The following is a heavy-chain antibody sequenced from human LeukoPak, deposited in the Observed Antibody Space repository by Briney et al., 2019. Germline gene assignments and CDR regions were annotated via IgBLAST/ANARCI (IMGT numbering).Heavy chain of an antibody. V-gene: IGHV3-74*01. J-gene: IGHJ6*02. Sequence: GGSLRLSCAASGFTFSIYWMHWVRQDPGKGLEWVSRINPDGITTTCADSVKGRFTISRDNAKNTLFLQMNSLRAEDTAVYYCARDYYYGMDVWGQGTTITVSS. CDR3: ARDYYYGMDV. CDR2: INPDGITT. CDR1: GFTFSIYW.